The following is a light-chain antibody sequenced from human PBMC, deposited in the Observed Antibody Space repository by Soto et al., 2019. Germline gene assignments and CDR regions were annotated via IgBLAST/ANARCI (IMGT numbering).Light chain of an antibody. V-gene: IGLV2-23*02. CDR1: SGDVGSYNL. CDR3: CSYAGNSEV. J-gene: IGLJ1*01. Sequence: QSVLTQPASVSGSPGQSITIPCTGTSGDVGSYNLVSWYQQHPGKAPKLLIYEFTERPSGVSNRFSGSKSGNTASLTISGLQPDDEADYYCCSYAGNSEVFGTGTKVTVL. CDR2: EFT.